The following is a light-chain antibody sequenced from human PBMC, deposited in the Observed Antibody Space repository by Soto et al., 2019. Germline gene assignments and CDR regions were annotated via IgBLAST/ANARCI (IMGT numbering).Light chain of an antibody. V-gene: IGLV2-14*01. CDR2: DVS. CDR1: SSDVGGYNY. Sequence: QSVLTQPASVSGSPGQAITISCTGTSSDVGGYNYVSWYQQHPGKAPKLMIYDVSNRPSGVSNRFSGSKSGNTASLTISGLQAEDEADYYCSSYTSSSIPYGFGTGTKVTVL. CDR3: SSYTSSSIPYG. J-gene: IGLJ1*01.